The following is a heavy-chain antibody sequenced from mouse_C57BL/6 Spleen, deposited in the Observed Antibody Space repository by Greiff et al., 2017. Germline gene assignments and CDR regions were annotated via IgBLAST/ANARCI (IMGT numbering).Heavy chain of an antibody. J-gene: IGHJ3*01. CDR1: GFTFSDYG. V-gene: IGHV5-17*01. CDR3: ARGNLAY. CDR2: ISSGSSTI. Sequence: DVQLVESGGGLVKPGGSLKLSCAASGFTFSDYGMHWVRQAPEKGLEWVAYISSGSSTIYYADTVKGRFTISRDNAKNTLFLQMTSLRSEDTAMYYCARGNLAYWGQGTLVTVSA.